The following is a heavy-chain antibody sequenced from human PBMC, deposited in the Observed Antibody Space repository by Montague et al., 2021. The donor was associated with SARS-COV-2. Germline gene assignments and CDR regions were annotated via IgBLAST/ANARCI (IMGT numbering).Heavy chain of an antibody. CDR1: GDSIRSYH. D-gene: IGHD6-25*01. CDR2: ISDSGRT. CDR3: TRERGIAAAHHYYYGMDV. J-gene: IGHJ6*02. Sequence: SETLSLTCTVSGDSIRSYHWTWIRQPPGTGLEWIGRISDSGRTIYNPSLNSRVAISVDTSKNQFFLNLRSMVAADTAIYYCTRERGIAAAHHYYYGMDVWGPGTTVTVSS. V-gene: IGHV4-59*13.